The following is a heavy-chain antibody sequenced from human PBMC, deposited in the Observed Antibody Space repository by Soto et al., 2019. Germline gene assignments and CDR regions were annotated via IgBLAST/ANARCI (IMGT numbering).Heavy chain of an antibody. CDR2: ITPFNGNT. CDR1: GYTFTSYG. Sequence: QVQLVQSGAEVKKPGASVKVSCKASGYTFTSYGISWVRQAPGQGLEWMGWITPFNGNTNYAQKLQGRVTITTDASTSTAYMELRSLRSDDTAVYYCTRGDYIVYYLDYWGQGTLVTVSS. CDR3: TRGDYIVYYLDY. J-gene: IGHJ4*02. V-gene: IGHV1-18*01. D-gene: IGHD4-4*01.